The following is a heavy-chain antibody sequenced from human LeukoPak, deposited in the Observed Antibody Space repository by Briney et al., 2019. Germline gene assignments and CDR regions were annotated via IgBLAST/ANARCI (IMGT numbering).Heavy chain of an antibody. D-gene: IGHD2-2*01. J-gene: IGHJ6*02. CDR1: GGSISSYY. CDR3: AAGLYCTSTSCYYGMDV. Sequence: SETLSLTCTVSGGSISSYYWSWIRQPPGKGLEWIGYIYYSGSTNYNPSLTSRVTISVDTSKNQFSLKLSSVTAADTAVYYCAAGLYCTSTSCYYGMDVWGQGTTVTVSS. CDR2: IYYSGST. V-gene: IGHV4-59*01.